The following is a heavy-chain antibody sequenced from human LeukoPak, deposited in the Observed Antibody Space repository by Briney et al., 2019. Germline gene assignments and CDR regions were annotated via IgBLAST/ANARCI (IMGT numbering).Heavy chain of an antibody. CDR1: GYTFTSYY. Sequence: ASVKVSCKASGYTFTSYYMHWVRQAPGQGLEWMGIINPSGGSTSYAQKFQGRVTMTRDTSASTVYMELSSLRSEDTAVYYCARIYYDSSGYYYYYGMDVWGQGTTVTVSS. J-gene: IGHJ6*02. CDR2: INPSGGST. V-gene: IGHV1-46*01. D-gene: IGHD3-22*01. CDR3: ARIYYDSSGYYYYYGMDV.